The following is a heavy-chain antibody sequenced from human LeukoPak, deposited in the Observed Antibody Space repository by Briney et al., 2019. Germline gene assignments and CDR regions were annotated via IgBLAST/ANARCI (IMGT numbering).Heavy chain of an antibody. J-gene: IGHJ5*02. CDR2: INHSGST. V-gene: IGHV4-34*01. CDR1: GGSFSGYY. D-gene: IGHD3-10*01. CDR3: ASGGSGSYLNWFDP. Sequence: SETLSLTCAVYGGSFSGYYWSWIRQPPGKGLEWIGEINHSGSTNYNPSLKSRVTISVDTSKNQFSLKLSSVTAADTAVYYCASGGSGSYLNWFDPWGQGTLVTVSS.